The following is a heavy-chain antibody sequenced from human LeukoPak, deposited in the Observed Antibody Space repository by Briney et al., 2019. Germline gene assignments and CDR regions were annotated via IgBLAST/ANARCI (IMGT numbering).Heavy chain of an antibody. CDR1: GGTFSSYA. J-gene: IGHJ4*02. CDR3: AGDLPQWTNSFSSGWYCFDY. V-gene: IGHV1-69*06. CDR2: IIPIFGTA. Sequence: ASVKVSCKASGGTFSSYAISCVRQAPGQGLEWMGRIIPIFGTANYAQKFQGRVTITADKSTSTAYMELSSLRSEDTAVYYCAGDLPQWTNSFSSGWYCFDYWGQGTLVTASS. D-gene: IGHD6-19*01.